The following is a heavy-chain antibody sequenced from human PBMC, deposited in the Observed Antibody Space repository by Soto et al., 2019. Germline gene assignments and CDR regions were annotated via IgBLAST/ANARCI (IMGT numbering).Heavy chain of an antibody. CDR1: GFTFSSYG. CDR2: ISHDGSNK. Sequence: GGSLRLSCAASGFTFSSYGMHWVRQAPGKGLEWVAVISHDGSNKYFADSVKGRFTISRDNSQNTLYLQMNSLRAEDTAVYYCAKAVGATTDWFDPWGQGTLVTVSS. CDR3: AKAVGATTDWFDP. D-gene: IGHD1-26*01. V-gene: IGHV3-30*18. J-gene: IGHJ5*02.